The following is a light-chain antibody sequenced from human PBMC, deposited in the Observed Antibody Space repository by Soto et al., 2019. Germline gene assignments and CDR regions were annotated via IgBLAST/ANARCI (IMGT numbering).Light chain of an antibody. V-gene: IGKV1-27*01. J-gene: IGKJ1*01. CDR3: QKYNRAPWT. CDR1: QGISYY. CDR2: VAS. Sequence: DIQMTQSPSSLSAAVGDRVTITCRASQGISYYLAWYQQQPGKVPKLLIYVASTLQSGVPSRFSGSGSGTDFTRTIRSLQPEDVETYYCQKYNRAPWTFGQETKVEIK.